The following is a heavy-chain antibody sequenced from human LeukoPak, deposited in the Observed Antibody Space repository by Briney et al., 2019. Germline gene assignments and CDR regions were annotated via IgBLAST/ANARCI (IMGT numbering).Heavy chain of an antibody. D-gene: IGHD1-14*01. J-gene: IGHJ6*02. CDR1: GYTFTGFY. CDR3: ARDRPGYYGMDV. Sequence: ASVKVSCKASGYTFTGFYVHWVRQAPGQGLEWMGWINPNSGGTNYAQKFQGRVTMTRDTSISTAYMELSRLRSDDTAVYYCARDRPGYYGMDVWGQGTTVTVSS. CDR2: INPNSGGT. V-gene: IGHV1-2*02.